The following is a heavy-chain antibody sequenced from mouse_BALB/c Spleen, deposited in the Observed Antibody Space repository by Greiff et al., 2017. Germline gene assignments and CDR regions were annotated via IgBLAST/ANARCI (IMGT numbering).Heavy chain of an antibody. CDR2: IWSGGST. CDR1: GFSLTSYG. CDR3: SSLYDGYYEYYYAMDY. J-gene: IGHJ4*01. Sequence: QVQLKESGPGLVQPSPSLSITCTVSGFSLTSYGVHWVRQSPGKGLEWLGVIWSGGSTDYNAAFISRLSISKDNSKSQVFFKMNSLQANDTAIYYCSSLYDGYYEYYYAMDYWGQGTSVTVSS. V-gene: IGHV2-2*02. D-gene: IGHD2-3*01.